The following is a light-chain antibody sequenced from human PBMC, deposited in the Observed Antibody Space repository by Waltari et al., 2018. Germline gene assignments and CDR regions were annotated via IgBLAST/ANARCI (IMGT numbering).Light chain of an antibody. CDR2: GAS. CDR3: QQYNNWPYT. Sequence: EIVMTQSPATLSVSPGERATLSCRASQSVSSNLAWYQQQPGQAPRLLSYGASTRATGIPARFSGSGSGTEFTLTISSMQSEDFAVYYCQQYNNWPYTFGQGTKLEIK. J-gene: IGKJ2*01. CDR1: QSVSSN. V-gene: IGKV3-15*01.